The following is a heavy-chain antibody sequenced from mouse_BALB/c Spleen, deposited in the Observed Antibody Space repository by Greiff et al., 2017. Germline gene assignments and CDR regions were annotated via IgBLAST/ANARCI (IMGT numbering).Heavy chain of an antibody. V-gene: IGHV3-2*02. J-gene: IGHJ2*01. CDR2: ISYSGST. Sequence: QLKESGPGLVKPSQSLSLTCTVTGYSITSDYAWNWIRQFPGNKLEWMGYISYSGSTSYNPSLKSRISITRDTSKNQFFLQLNSVTTEDTATYYCARRDYGIPYYFDYWGQGTTLTVSS. D-gene: IGHD1-1*01. CDR3: ARRDYGIPYYFDY. CDR1: GYSITSDYA.